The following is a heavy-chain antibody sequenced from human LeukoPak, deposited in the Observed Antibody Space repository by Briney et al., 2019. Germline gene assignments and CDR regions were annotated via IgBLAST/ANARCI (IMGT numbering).Heavy chain of an antibody. CDR1: GFSFDDYA. Sequence: GGSLRLSCAASGFSFDDYAMHWVRQAPGKGLEWVSGISWSSGNIGYADSVKGRSTISRDNAKNTLYLQMNSLRSDDTAVYYCARHSSGWYFNFDYWGQGTLVTVSS. CDR2: ISWSSGNI. J-gene: IGHJ4*02. V-gene: IGHV3-9*01. D-gene: IGHD6-19*01. CDR3: ARHSSGWYFNFDY.